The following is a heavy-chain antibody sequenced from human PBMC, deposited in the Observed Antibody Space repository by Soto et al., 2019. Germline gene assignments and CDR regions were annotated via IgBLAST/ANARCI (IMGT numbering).Heavy chain of an antibody. J-gene: IGHJ5*02. CDR2: IYWDDDK. CDR1: GFSLSTSGVG. V-gene: IGHV2-5*02. CDR3: AHSFDWSGGRDWFDP. D-gene: IGHD3-10*01. Sequence: QITLKESGPPLVKPTQTLTLTCTFSGFSLSTSGVGVGWIRQPPGKVLECLALIYWDDDKRCSPSLKSRLNITEHTSKNQVGLTMTNMDPADTATEYGAHSFDWSGGRDWFDPWGQGTLVTVSS.